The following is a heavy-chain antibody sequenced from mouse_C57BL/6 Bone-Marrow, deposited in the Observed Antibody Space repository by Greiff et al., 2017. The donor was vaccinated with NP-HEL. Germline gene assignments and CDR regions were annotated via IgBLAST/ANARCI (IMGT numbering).Heavy chain of an antibody. Sequence: QVQLQQPGAELVKPGASVKMSCKASGYTFTSYWITWVKQRPGQGLEWIGDIYPGSGSTNYNENFKSKATLTVDTSSSTAYMQLSCLTAEDSAVYFVARWEISLLLRYYAMDYWGQGTSVTVTS. CDR2: IYPGSGST. J-gene: IGHJ4*01. V-gene: IGHV1-55*01. CDR3: ARWEISLLLRYYAMDY. CDR1: GYTFTSYW. D-gene: IGHD1-1*01.